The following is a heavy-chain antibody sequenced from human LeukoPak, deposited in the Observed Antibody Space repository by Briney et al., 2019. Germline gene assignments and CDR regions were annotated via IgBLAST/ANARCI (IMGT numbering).Heavy chain of an antibody. V-gene: IGHV4-59*01. CDR2: IYYSGST. J-gene: IGHJ4*02. D-gene: IGHD3-22*01. CDR3: AGTTYYYDSSGYYPGY. Sequence: SETLSLTCTVSGGSISSYYWSWIRQPPGKGLEWIGYIYYSGSTNYNPSLKSRDTISVDTSKNQFSLKLSSVTAADTAVYYCAGTTYYYDSSGYYPGYWGQGTLVTVSS. CDR1: GGSISSYY.